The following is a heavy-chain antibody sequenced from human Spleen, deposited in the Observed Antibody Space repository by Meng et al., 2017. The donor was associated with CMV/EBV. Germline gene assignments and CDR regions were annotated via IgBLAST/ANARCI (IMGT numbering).Heavy chain of an antibody. CDR1: GGTFSNYG. V-gene: IGHV1-69*10. CDR3: ARARGIAPGDYFSYGMYV. D-gene: IGHD6-13*01. CDR2: IIPVLDVA. J-gene: IGHJ6*02. Sequence: SVKVSCKTSGGTFSNYGVSWVRQAPGQGLEWMGGIIPVLDVANYEQKFQGRVTITADNSTSTTYMEMSSLRSEDTAFYYCARARGIAPGDYFSYGMYVWGQGTTVTVSS.